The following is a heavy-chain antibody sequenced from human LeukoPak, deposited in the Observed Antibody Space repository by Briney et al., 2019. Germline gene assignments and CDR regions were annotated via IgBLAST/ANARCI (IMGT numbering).Heavy chain of an antibody. D-gene: IGHD3-22*01. J-gene: IGHJ4*02. CDR2: ISSSSSYI. V-gene: IGHV3-21*01. CDR1: GFTFSSYS. CDR3: ARSRYDSSGYYGIIGN. Sequence: GGSLRLSCAASGFTFSSYSLNWVRQAPGKGLEWVSSISSSSSYIYYADSVKGRFTISRDNAKKSLYLQMNSLRAEDTAVYYCARSRYDSSGYYGIIGNWGQGTLVTVSS.